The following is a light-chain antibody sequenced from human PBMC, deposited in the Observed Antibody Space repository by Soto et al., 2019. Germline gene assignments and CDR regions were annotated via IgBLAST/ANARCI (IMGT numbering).Light chain of an antibody. V-gene: IGKV3-15*01. Sequence: EIVMTQSPATLSVSPGERATLSCRASQSRSGNVAWYQQRPGHAPRLLIYDASTRATGIPARFTGSWSGTEFALTISSLQSEDFAVYYCQRKLTFGQGTKVEFK. CDR3: QRKLT. CDR2: DAS. J-gene: IGKJ1*01. CDR1: QSRSGN.